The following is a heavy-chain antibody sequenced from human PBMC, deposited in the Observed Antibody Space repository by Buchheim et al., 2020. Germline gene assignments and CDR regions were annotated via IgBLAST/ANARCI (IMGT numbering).Heavy chain of an antibody. J-gene: IGHJ4*02. V-gene: IGHV3-30*18. Sequence: VQLVESGGGVVQPGRSLRLSCAVSGVSIDTYGMHWVRQAPGKGLEWVAVISNDGSTKDYADSVKGRFTISRDKSKNALYLQMNSLRPEDTAVYYCAKDRYCPSPSCPTDYWGQGTL. CDR2: ISNDGSTK. CDR3: AKDRYCPSPSCPTDY. D-gene: IGHD2-2*01. CDR1: GVSIDTYG.